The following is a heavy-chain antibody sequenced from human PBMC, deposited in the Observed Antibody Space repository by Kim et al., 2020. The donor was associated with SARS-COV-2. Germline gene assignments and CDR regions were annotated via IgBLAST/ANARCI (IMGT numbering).Heavy chain of an antibody. V-gene: IGHV3-48*02. Sequence: GGSLRLSCAASGFTFRSHSMNWVRQAPGKGLEWLSYIGDSGSPTYYADSVKGRFTISRDNAKNSVFLQMNRLTDEDTAVYFCARWAGVSSGFLGPFDNWGQGNLVTVSS. CDR3: ARWAGVSSGFLGPFDN. J-gene: IGHJ4*02. CDR1: GFTFRSHS. D-gene: IGHD3-3*01. CDR2: IGDSGSPT.